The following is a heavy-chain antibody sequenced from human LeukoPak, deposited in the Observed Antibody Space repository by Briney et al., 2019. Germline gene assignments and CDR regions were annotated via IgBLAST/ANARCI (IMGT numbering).Heavy chain of an antibody. CDR1: GYSISSGYY. J-gene: IGHJ4*02. D-gene: IGHD3-22*01. CDR3: ASGGTAVVMALTYYFDT. V-gene: IGHV4-38-2*01. CDR2: IYHTGSP. Sequence: SDTLSLTCAVSGYSISSGYYWGWIRQPPGKGPELIGSIYHTGSPYYNPSPQSRVTISLGSPKSQFSLWLTSVTAADTAVYYCASGGTAVVMALTYYFDTWGQGTPVTVSS.